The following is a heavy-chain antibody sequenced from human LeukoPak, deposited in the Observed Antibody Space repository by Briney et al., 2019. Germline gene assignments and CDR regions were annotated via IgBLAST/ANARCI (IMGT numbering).Heavy chain of an antibody. CDR2: IKQDGSEE. Sequence: GGSLRLSCAASGFTFSTYWMSWVRQAPGKGLEWVANIKQDGSEEYYVDSVKGRFTISRDNAKNSLYLQMNSLRAEDTAVYYCARAVRWQCFDYWGQGTLVTVSS. V-gene: IGHV3-7*01. CDR3: ARAVRWQCFDY. J-gene: IGHJ4*02. CDR1: GFTFSTYW. D-gene: IGHD5-24*01.